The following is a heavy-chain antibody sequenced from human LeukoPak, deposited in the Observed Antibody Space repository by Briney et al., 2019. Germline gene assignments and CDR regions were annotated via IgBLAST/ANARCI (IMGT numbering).Heavy chain of an antibody. J-gene: IGHJ4*02. CDR2: ISTSGDST. Sequence: GESLRLSCAASGFTFSNYAMTWVRQAPGKGLEWVSSISTSGDSTAYAASVKGRFTISRDNSRNTLCLQLNSLRAEDTAVYYCARGRGSPYYFDCWGQGTLVTVSS. CDR3: ARGRGSPYYFDC. D-gene: IGHD1-26*01. V-gene: IGHV3-23*01. CDR1: GFTFSNYA.